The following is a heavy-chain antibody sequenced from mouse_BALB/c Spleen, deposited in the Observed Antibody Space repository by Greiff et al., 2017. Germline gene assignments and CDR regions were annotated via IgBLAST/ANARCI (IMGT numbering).Heavy chain of an antibody. CDR2: ISSGSSTI. V-gene: IGHV5-17*02. CDR3: ARRFYEFYAMDY. D-gene: IGHD1-1*01. CDR1: GFTFSSFG. Sequence: DVKLVESGGGLVQPGGSRKLSCAASGFTFSSFGMHWVRQAPEKGLEWVAYISSGSSTIYYADTVKGRFTISRDNPKNTLFLQMTSLRSEDTAMYYCARRFYEFYAMDYWGQGTSVTVSS. J-gene: IGHJ4*01.